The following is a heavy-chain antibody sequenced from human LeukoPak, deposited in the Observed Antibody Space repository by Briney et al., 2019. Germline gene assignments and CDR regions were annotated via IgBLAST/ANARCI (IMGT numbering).Heavy chain of an antibody. CDR1: GFTFSSYG. J-gene: IGHJ4*02. CDR2: ISYDGSNK. D-gene: IGHD2-21*02. V-gene: IGHV3-30*18. Sequence: GGSLRLSCAASGFTFSSYGMHRVRQAPGKGLEWVAVISYDGSNKYYADSVKGRFTISRDNSKNTLYLQMNSLRAEDTAVYYCAKDLERHIVVVTASAVDYWGQGTLVTVSS. CDR3: AKDLERHIVVVTASAVDY.